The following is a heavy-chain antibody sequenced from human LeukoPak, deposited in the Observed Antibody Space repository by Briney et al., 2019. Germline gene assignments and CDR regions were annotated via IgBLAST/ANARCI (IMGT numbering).Heavy chain of an antibody. V-gene: IGHV4-61*02. J-gene: IGHJ5*02. CDR1: GGSISSGGYY. Sequence: PSETLSLTCTVSGGSISSGGYYWSWIRQPAGKGLEWIGRIYTSGSTNYNPSLKSRVTMSVDTSKNQFSLKLSSVTAADTAVYYCARDRGGLLEFDPWGQGTLVTVSS. D-gene: IGHD3-10*01. CDR3: ARDRGGLLEFDP. CDR2: IYTSGST.